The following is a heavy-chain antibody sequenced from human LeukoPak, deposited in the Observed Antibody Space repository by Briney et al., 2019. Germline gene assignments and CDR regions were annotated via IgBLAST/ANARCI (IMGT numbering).Heavy chain of an antibody. Sequence: SETLSLTCTVSGGSLSSSGYYWGWIRQPPGKGLEWLGSIFYSGSTYYSPSLKSRVTISVDTSKTQFSLKLSSVAAADTAVYYCARHVKYRYGTYFDYWGQGTLVTVSS. J-gene: IGHJ4*02. CDR3: ARHVKYRYGTYFDY. CDR2: IFYSGST. D-gene: IGHD5-18*01. V-gene: IGHV4-39*01. CDR1: GGSLSSSGYY.